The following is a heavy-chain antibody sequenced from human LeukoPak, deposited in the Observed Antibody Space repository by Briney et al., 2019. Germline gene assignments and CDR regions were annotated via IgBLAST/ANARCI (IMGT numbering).Heavy chain of an antibody. CDR2: IKQDGSEK. D-gene: IGHD3-22*01. J-gene: IGHJ6*02. CDR3: ARSDSSGYYWRDYYYGMDV. Sequence: PGGSLRLSCAASGFTFSSYWMSWVRQAPGKGLEWVASIKQDGSEKYYVDSVKGRFTISRDNAKNSLYLQMNSLRAEDTAVYYCARSDSSGYYWRDYYYGMDVWGQGTTVTVSS. V-gene: IGHV3-7*01. CDR1: GFTFSSYW.